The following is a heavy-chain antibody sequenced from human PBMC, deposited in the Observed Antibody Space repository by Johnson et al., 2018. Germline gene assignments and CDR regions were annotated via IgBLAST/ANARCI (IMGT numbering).Heavy chain of an antibody. D-gene: IGHD3-10*01. J-gene: IGHJ6*04. CDR3: ARDSVRAV. CDR2: ISSSSSYI. V-gene: IGHV3-21*01. CDR1: GFTFDDYA. Sequence: QLVQSGGGLVQPGRSLRLSCAASGFTFDDYAMHWVRQAPGKGLEWVSSISSSSSYIYYADSVKGRFTISRDNAKNSLYLQMNSLRAEDTAVYYCARDSVRAVWGKGTTVTVSS.